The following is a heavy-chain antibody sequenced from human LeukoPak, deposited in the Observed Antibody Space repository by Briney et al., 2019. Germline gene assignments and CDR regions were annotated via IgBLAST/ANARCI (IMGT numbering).Heavy chain of an antibody. V-gene: IGHV3-49*04. CDR3: TRDHLYSSSSGY. CDR1: GFTFGDYA. CDR2: IRSKAYGGTT. J-gene: IGHJ4*02. Sequence: QPGGSLRLSCTASGFTFGDYAMSWVRQAPGKGLEWVGFIRSKAYGGTTEYAASVKGRFTISRDDSKSIAYLQMNSLKTEDTAVYYCTRDHLYSSSSGYWGQGTLVTVSS. D-gene: IGHD6-6*01.